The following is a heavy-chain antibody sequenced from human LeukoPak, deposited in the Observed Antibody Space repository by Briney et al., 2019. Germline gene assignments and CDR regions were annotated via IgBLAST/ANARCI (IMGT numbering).Heavy chain of an antibody. CDR1: GFTFSSST. D-gene: IGHD3-16*01. Sequence: PGGSLRLSCAASGFTFSSSTMTWVRQSPGKGLEWVSSISSSSTYIYYADSVKGRFIISRDNARNSVYLQMNSLRTEDTAVYYCARDATPPGIIFDNWGQGTLVTVSS. J-gene: IGHJ4*02. CDR2: ISSSSTYI. CDR3: ARDATPPGIIFDN. V-gene: IGHV3-21*04.